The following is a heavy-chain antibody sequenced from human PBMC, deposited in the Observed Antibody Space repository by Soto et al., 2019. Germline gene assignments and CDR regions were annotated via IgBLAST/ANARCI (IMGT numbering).Heavy chain of an antibody. D-gene: IGHD3-22*01. CDR2: IDPSDSQT. V-gene: IGHV5-10-1*01. CDR1: GYSFAGYW. J-gene: IGHJ4*02. CDR3: ARQIYDSDTGPNFQYYFDS. Sequence: GESLKISCMGSGYSFAGYWITWVRQKPGKGLERMGRIDPSDSQTYYSPSFRGHVTISATKSITTVFLQWSSLRASDTAMYYCARQIYDSDTGPNFQYYFDSWGQGTPVTVSS.